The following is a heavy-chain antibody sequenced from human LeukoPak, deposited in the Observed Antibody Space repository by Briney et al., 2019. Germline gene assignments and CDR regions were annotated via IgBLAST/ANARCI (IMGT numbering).Heavy chain of an antibody. CDR3: ASGAD. CDR2: IKQDGSEK. D-gene: IGHD3-10*01. J-gene: IGHJ4*02. V-gene: IGHV3-7*01. Sequence: GGSLRLSCAASGFTLSSYWMSWVRQAPGKGLEWVANIKQDGSEKYYVDSVKGRFTISRDNAKNSLYLQMNSLRAEDTAVYYCASGADWGQGTLVTVSS. CDR1: GFTLSSYW.